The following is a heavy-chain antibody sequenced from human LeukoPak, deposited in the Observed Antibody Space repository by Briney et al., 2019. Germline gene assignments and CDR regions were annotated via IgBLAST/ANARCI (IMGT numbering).Heavy chain of an antibody. CDR2: IYYSGST. D-gene: IGHD4-11*01. J-gene: IGHJ4*02. CDR3: ARDRVRGNSNPFFDY. CDR1: GGSVSSGTYY. V-gene: IGHV4-61*01. Sequence: SETLSLTCTVSGGSVSSGTYYWSWIRQPPGKGLEWIGYIYYSGSTNYNPSLKSRVTIPVDTSKNQFSLKLSSVTAADTAVYYCARDRVRGNSNPFFDYWGQGTLVTVSS.